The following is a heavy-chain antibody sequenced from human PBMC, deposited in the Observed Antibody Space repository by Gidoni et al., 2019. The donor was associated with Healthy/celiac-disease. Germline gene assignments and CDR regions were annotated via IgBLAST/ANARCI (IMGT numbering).Heavy chain of an antibody. Sequence: QVQLQQWGAGLLKPSETLSLTCAVYGGSFSGYYWSWIRQPPGKGLEWIGEINHSGSTNYNPSLKSRVTISVDTSKNQFSLKLSSVTAADTAVYYCARRTIGTIAAAGLRTFWFDPWGQGTLVTVSS. CDR1: GGSFSGYY. V-gene: IGHV4-34*01. J-gene: IGHJ5*02. CDR3: ARRTIGTIAAAGLRTFWFDP. CDR2: INHSGST. D-gene: IGHD6-13*01.